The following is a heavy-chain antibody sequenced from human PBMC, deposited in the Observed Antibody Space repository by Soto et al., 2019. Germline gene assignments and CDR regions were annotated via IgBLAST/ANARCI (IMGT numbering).Heavy chain of an antibody. CDR1: GYTFTTFW. Sequence: GESLKISCTGFGYTFTTFWISWVRQMPGKGLEWMGRIDPRDSYVNYSPSFQGHVTISLDKSISTAYLQWGSLKASDTAMYYCARLFCSTTPCDSWFDPWGQGTLVTVSS. CDR3: ARLFCSTTPCDSWFDP. D-gene: IGHD2-2*01. CDR2: IDPRDSYV. J-gene: IGHJ5*02. V-gene: IGHV5-10-1*01.